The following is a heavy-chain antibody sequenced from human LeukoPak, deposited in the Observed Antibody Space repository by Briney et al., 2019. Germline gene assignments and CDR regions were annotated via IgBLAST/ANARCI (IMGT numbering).Heavy chain of an antibody. CDR1: GGSLSGYY. Sequence: PSETLSLTCAVYGGSLSGYYWSWIRQPPGKGLEWIGEINHSGSTNYNPSLKSRVTISVDTSKNQFSLKLSSVTAADTAVYYCASRVFDYWGQGTLVTVSS. V-gene: IGHV4-34*01. CDR2: INHSGST. J-gene: IGHJ4*02. CDR3: ASRVFDY.